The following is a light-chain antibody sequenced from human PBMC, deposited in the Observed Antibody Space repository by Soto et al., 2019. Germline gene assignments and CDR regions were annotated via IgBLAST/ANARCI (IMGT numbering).Light chain of an antibody. CDR3: TVWDDSLRGRL. V-gene: IGLV1-47*01. CDR2: RND. J-gene: IGLJ2*01. CDR1: SSNIESNY. Sequence: QSVVTQPPSASGTPGQRVTLTCSGSSSNIESNYVYWYQQVPGTAPRLLIYRNDQRPSGVPDRFSGSKSGASASLTISALRSEDEADSYCTVWDDSLRGRLFGGGTKVTVL.